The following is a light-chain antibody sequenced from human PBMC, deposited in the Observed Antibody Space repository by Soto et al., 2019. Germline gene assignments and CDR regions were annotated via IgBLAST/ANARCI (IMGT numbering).Light chain of an antibody. CDR2: AAS. CDR3: QQFNSYPT. Sequence: DIQLTQSPSFLSASVGDGVTITCRASQGISSYLAWYQQRPGKAPKLLIYAASTLHSGVPSRFSGSGSGTEFTLTISGLQPEDFATYYCQQFNSYPTFGGGTKVEIK. J-gene: IGKJ4*01. CDR1: QGISSY. V-gene: IGKV1-9*01.